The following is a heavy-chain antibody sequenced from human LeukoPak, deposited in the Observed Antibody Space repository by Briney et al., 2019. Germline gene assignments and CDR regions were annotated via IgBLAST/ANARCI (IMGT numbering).Heavy chain of an antibody. CDR2: INPSGIT. D-gene: IGHD2-15*01. Sequence: SETLSLTCAVYGGSFSGYYWSWIRQPPGEGLGWIGEINPSGITNYNPSLMSRVTISVDTSKNQFSLKLSSVTAADTAVYYCAREYCSGGSCYSGMYYFDYWGQGTLVTVSS. CDR1: GGSFSGYY. J-gene: IGHJ4*02. V-gene: IGHV4-34*01. CDR3: AREYCSGGSCYSGMYYFDY.